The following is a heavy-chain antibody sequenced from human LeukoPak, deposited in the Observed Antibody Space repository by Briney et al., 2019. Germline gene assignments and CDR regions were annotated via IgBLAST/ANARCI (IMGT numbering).Heavy chain of an antibody. Sequence: PGGSLRLSCAASGFTFSSYAMSWVRQAPGKGLEWVSAISGSGGSTYYADSVEGRFTIPRDNSKNTLYLQMNSLRAEDTAVYYCAKELQARSQYYYFDYWGQGTLVTVSS. CDR3: AKELQARSQYYYFDY. CDR2: ISGSGGST. V-gene: IGHV3-23*01. CDR1: GFTFSSYA. D-gene: IGHD2/OR15-2a*01. J-gene: IGHJ4*02.